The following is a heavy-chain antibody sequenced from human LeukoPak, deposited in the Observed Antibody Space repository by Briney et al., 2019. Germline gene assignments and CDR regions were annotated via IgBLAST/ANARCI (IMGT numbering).Heavy chain of an antibody. Sequence: ALVKVSCKVSGYTLTELSMHWVRQAPGKGLEWMGGFDPEDGETIYAQKFQGRVTMTEDTSTDTAYMELSSLRSEDTAVYYCATKLIDYYDSSGYPWPFDYWGQGTLVTVSS. V-gene: IGHV1-24*01. CDR1: GYTLTELS. J-gene: IGHJ4*02. CDR2: FDPEDGET. CDR3: ATKLIDYYDSSGYPWPFDY. D-gene: IGHD3-22*01.